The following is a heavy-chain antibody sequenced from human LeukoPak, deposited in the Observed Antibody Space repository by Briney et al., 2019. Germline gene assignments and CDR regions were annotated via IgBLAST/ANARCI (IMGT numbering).Heavy chain of an antibody. CDR3: ARGIAVTGKPDYFDY. V-gene: IGHV4-34*01. CDR1: GGSFCSYY. J-gene: IGHJ4*02. D-gene: IGHD6-19*01. Sequence: SETLSLTCAVYGGSFCSYYWSWIRHPPGKGREWIGEINHSGSTNNNPTLKSRVPISVDTPKDQFSLNLSSVTAADTAVYYCARGIAVTGKPDYFDYWGQGTLVTVSS. CDR2: INHSGST.